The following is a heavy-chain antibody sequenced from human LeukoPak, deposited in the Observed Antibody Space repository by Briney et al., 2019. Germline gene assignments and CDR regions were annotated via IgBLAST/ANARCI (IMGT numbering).Heavy chain of an antibody. J-gene: IGHJ4*02. CDR1: GYTFTSYG. CDR2: ISAYNGNT. CDR3: AYTFGSGSYRPLGY. V-gene: IGHV1-18*01. D-gene: IGHD3-10*01. Sequence: GASVKVSCKASGYTFTSYGISWVRQAPGQGLEWMGWISAYNGNTNYAQKLQGRVTMTTDTSTSTACMELRSLRSDDTAVYYCAYTFGSGSYRPLGYWGQGTLVTVSS.